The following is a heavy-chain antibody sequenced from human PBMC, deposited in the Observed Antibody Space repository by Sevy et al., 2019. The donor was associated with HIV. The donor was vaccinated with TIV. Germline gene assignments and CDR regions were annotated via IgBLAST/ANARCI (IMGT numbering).Heavy chain of an antibody. CDR3: ARAMGV. CDR2: INQDGSEI. V-gene: IGHV3-7*01. CDR1: GISISSHW. Sequence: LSLTCVGAGISISSHWMNWVRQSPGKGLEWVANINQDGSEIYYVGSVKGRFTISRDNARNSGYLQMHSLSVEDSGVYYCARAMGVWGQGTTVTVSS. J-gene: IGHJ6*02.